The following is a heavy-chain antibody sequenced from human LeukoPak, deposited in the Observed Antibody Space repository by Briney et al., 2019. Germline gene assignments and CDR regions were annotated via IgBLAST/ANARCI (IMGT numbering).Heavy chain of an antibody. D-gene: IGHD1-26*01. CDR1: GYTFASYY. Sequence: ASVKVSCKASGYTFASYYMHWVRQAPGQGLEWMGAINPSGGSTSYAQKLQGRVTMTTDTSTSTAYMELRSLRSDDTAVYYCARVEGSGSYGAFDIWGQGTMVTVSS. J-gene: IGHJ3*02. CDR2: INPSGGST. CDR3: ARVEGSGSYGAFDI. V-gene: IGHV1-46*01.